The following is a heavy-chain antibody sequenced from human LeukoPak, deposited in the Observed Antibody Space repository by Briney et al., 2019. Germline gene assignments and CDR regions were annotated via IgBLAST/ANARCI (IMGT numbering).Heavy chain of an antibody. V-gene: IGHV1-8*01. J-gene: IGHJ6*02. Sequence: ASVKVSCKASGYTFTTHDLTWVRQATGQGLEWMGWMNPGSGDTAYAQKFQGRVTMTRDTSMSTAYMELRSLRSDDTAVYYCARGEENYYYGMDVWGQGTTVTVSS. CDR2: MNPGSGDT. CDR1: GYTFTTHD. CDR3: ARGEENYYYGMDV.